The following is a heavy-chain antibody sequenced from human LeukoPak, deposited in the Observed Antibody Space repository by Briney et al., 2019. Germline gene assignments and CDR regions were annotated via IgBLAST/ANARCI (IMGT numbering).Heavy chain of an antibody. CDR2: IIPILGIA. D-gene: IGHD5-18*01. Sequence: GASVKVSCKASGYTFTSYAISWVRQAPGQGLEWMGRIIPILGIANYAQKFQGRVTITADKSTSTAYMELSSLRSEDTAVYYCAIQRGYSYGSGDYWGQGTLVTVSS. J-gene: IGHJ4*02. CDR1: GYTFTSYA. CDR3: AIQRGYSYGSGDY. V-gene: IGHV1-69*04.